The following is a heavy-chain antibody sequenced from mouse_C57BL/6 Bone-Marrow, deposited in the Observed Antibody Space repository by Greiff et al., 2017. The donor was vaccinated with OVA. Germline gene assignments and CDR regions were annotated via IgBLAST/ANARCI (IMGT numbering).Heavy chain of an antibody. J-gene: IGHJ2*01. D-gene: IGHD1-1*02. V-gene: IGHV1-64*01. Sequence: QVQLQQPGAELVKPGASVKLSCKASGYTFTSYWMHWVKQRPGQGLEWIGMIHPNSGSTNYNEKFKSKATLTVAKSSSTAYMQLSSLTSEDSAVYYCAREGLWPDYVDYWGQGTTLTVSS. CDR3: AREGLWPDYVDY. CDR1: GYTFTSYW. CDR2: IHPNSGST.